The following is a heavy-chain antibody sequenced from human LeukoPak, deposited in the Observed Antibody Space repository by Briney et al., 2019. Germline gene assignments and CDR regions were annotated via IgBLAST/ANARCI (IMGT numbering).Heavy chain of an antibody. D-gene: IGHD3-3*01. Sequence: SGPTLVKPTQTLTLTCAFSGFSLSRSAVGVAWIGHPPGKALEWLALIYVNDDKRYKLSLKSRLTIIKETSKNQVVLTMTNLDPVDTATYYCAHDDPGYYGMDVWGQGTTVTVSS. CDR2: IYVNDDK. V-gene: IGHV2-5*01. CDR3: AHDDPGYYGMDV. CDR1: GFSLSRSAVG. J-gene: IGHJ6*02.